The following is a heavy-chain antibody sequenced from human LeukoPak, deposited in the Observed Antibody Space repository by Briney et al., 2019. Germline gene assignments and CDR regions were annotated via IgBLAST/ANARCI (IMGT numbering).Heavy chain of an antibody. J-gene: IGHJ4*02. CDR1: GYTFTGYY. CDR3: ARGDIAARPFDY. V-gene: IGHV1-8*03. CDR2: MNPNSGNT. D-gene: IGHD6-6*01. Sequence: ASVKVSCKASGYTFTGYYMHWVRQAPGQGLEWMGWMNPNSGNTGYAQKFQGRVTITRNTSISTAYMELSSLRSEDTAVYYCARGDIAARPFDYWGQGTLVTVSS.